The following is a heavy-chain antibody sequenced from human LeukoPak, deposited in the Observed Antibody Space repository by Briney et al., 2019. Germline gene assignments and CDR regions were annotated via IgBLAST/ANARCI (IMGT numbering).Heavy chain of an antibody. CDR3: ASDPGRWSNYFDY. CDR1: GFTFSDYE. CDR2: ISSSGTII. Sequence: GGSLRLSCAASGFTFSDYEMNWVRQAPGKGLEWVSYISSSGTIIYYADSVKGRFTISRDNAQNSLFLQMNSLRAEDTAVYYCASDPGRWSNYFDYWGQGTLVTVSS. J-gene: IGHJ4*02. D-gene: IGHD4-23*01. V-gene: IGHV3-48*03.